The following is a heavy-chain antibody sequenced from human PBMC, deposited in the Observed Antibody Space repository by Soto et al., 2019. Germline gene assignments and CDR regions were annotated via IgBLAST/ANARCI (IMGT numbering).Heavy chain of an antibody. CDR1: GYTFTSYA. V-gene: IGHV1-3*01. CDR2: INAGNGNT. Sequence: ASVKVSCKASGYTFTSYAMNWVRQAPGQRLEWMGWINAGNGNTKYSQKFQGRVTITRDTSTSTVYMELSSLRSEDTAVYYCARGIAVAGTKSLYYWGQGTPVTVSS. CDR3: ARGIAVAGTKSLYY. D-gene: IGHD6-19*01. J-gene: IGHJ4*02.